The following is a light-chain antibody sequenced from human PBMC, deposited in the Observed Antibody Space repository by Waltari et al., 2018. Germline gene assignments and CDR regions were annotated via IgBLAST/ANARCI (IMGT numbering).Light chain of an antibody. V-gene: IGKV4-1*01. CDR3: QQYYNAPWT. Sequence: DIVMTQSPDSLAVSLGERATINCKSSQSLFYSSHNKNYLAWYQHKPGQPPSLLFYWAFTRESGVPDRFTGSGSGTDFTLTISSLQAEDVAVYYCQQYYNAPWTFGQGTKVEIK. CDR1: QSLFYSSHNKNY. J-gene: IGKJ1*01. CDR2: WAF.